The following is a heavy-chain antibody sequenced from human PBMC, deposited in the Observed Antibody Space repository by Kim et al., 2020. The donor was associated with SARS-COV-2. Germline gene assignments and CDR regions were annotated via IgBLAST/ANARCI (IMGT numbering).Heavy chain of an antibody. CDR1: GFTFSAST. Sequence: GGSLRLSCAASGFTFSASTMLWVRQASGKGLEWLGRIRSKADNYATAYDASVKGRFTISRDDSKNTAYLQINSLKIEDTAVYYCARRGGYNDNYYYGLDVWGQGTTVTVSS. CDR3: ARRGGYNDNYYYGLDV. D-gene: IGHD5-12*01. J-gene: IGHJ6*02. CDR2: IRSKADNYAT. V-gene: IGHV3-73*01.